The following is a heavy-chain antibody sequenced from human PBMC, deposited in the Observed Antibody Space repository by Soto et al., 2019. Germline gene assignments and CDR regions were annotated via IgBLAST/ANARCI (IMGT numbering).Heavy chain of an antibody. D-gene: IGHD2-8*01. CDR3: ARDRYCTHGVCPKRYYYYRKDV. Sequence: PSQTLSRTCAISGDSVSSNSAAWNWIRQSPSRGLEWLGRTYYRSKWYNDYAVSVKSRITIDPDTSKNQFSLQLNSVTPEDTAVYYCARDRYCTHGVCPKRYYYYRKDVWGQGPRVTV. CDR1: GDSVSSNSAA. J-gene: IGHJ6*02. CDR2: TYYRSKWYN. V-gene: IGHV6-1*01.